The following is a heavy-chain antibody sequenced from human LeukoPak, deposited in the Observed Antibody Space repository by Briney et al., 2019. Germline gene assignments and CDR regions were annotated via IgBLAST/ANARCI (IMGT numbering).Heavy chain of an antibody. CDR1: GFTFSNYG. D-gene: IGHD1-1*01. J-gene: IGHJ4*02. CDR3: ARDWKTNSFDY. Sequence: GESLKISCAASGFTFSNYGMHWVRQAPGKGLEWVAFIYYDGSNIYYADYVKGRFTISRDISKNTLYLQMDSLRAEDTAIYYCARDWKTNSFDYWGQGTLVTVSS. CDR2: IYYDGSNI. V-gene: IGHV3-33*01.